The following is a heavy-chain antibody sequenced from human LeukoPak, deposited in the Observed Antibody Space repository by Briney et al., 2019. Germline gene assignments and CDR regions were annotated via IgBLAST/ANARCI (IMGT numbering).Heavy chain of an antibody. V-gene: IGHV3-23*01. J-gene: IGHJ4*02. CDR2: ISGSGGST. Sequence: RGSLRLSCAASGFTFSSYAMSWVPHAPGKGLERVSAISGSGGSTYYADSVKGRFTISRDNSKNTLYLQVNRLRAEDTAVYYCAPLGVTTWVDYWGQGTLVTVS. CDR3: APLGVTTWVDY. CDR1: GFTFSSYA. D-gene: IGHD4-17*01.